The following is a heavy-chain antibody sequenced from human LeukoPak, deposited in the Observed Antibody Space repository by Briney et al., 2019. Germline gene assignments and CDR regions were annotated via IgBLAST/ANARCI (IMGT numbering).Heavy chain of an antibody. J-gene: IGHJ5*02. V-gene: IGHV3-21*01. CDR3: ARDSFSDA. D-gene: IGHD2/OR15-2a*01. Sequence: PGGSLRLSCAASGFTFSKYNMNWVRQAPGKGLEWVSSISSSSGNIYYADSVRGRFTISRDNAKNSLYLQMNSLRAEDTAVYYCARDSFSDAWGQGTLVTVSS. CDR1: GFTFSKYN. CDR2: ISSSSGNI.